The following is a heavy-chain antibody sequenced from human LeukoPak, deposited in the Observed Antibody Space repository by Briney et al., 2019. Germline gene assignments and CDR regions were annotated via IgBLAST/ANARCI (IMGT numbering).Heavy chain of an antibody. J-gene: IGHJ3*02. CDR2: IYSSGST. CDR3: AGSTVTTYQDAFDI. V-gene: IGHV4-4*07. Sequence: SETLSLTSTVSGGSISSYYWSWIRQPAGKGLEWIGRIYSSGSTNYNPSLKSRVTMSVDTSKNQFSLKLSSVTAADTAVYYCAGSTVTTYQDAFDIWGQGTMVTVSS. D-gene: IGHD4-17*01. CDR1: GGSISSYY.